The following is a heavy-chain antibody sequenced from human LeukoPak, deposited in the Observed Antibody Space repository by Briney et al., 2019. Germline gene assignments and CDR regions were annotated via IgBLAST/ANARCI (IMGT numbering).Heavy chain of an antibody. CDR1: GFTFSSYA. CDR3: ARGLGYYDSSGPPYYYYGMDV. V-gene: IGHV3-48*04. J-gene: IGHJ6*02. D-gene: IGHD3-22*01. Sequence: PGGSLRLSCAASGFTFSSYATSWVRQAPGKGLEWVSGISSSGSTIYYADSVKGRFTISRDNAKNSLYLQMNSLRAEDTAVYYCARGLGYYDSSGPPYYYYGMDVWGQGTTVTVSS. CDR2: ISSSGSTI.